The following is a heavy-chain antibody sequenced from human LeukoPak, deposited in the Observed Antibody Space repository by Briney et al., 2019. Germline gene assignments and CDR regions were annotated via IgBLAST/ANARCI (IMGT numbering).Heavy chain of an antibody. V-gene: IGHV4-34*01. J-gene: IGHJ3*02. CDR3: ARFGYSYGDDAFDI. D-gene: IGHD5-18*01. CDR1: GFTFSSYG. Sequence: GSLRLSCAASGFTFSSYGMSWVRQAPGKGLEWIGEINHSGSTNYNPSLKSRVTISVDTSKNQVSLKLSSVTAADTAVYYCARFGYSYGDDAFDIWGQGTMVTVSS. CDR2: INHSGST.